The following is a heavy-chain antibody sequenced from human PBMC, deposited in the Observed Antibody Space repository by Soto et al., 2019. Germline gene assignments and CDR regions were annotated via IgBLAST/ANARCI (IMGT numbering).Heavy chain of an antibody. CDR2: IIPIFGTA. CDR3: ARETTVTTHYENWFDP. Sequence: AASVKVSCKASGGTFSSYAISWVRQAPGQGLEWMGGIIPIFGTANYAQKFQGRVTITADESTSTAYMELSSLRSEDTAVYYCARETTVTTHYENWFDPWGQGTLVTVSS. J-gene: IGHJ5*02. D-gene: IGHD4-4*01. CDR1: GGTFSSYA. V-gene: IGHV1-69*13.